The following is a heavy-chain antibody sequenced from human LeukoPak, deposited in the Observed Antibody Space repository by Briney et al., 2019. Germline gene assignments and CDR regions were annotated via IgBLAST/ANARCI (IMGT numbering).Heavy chain of an antibody. CDR3: ARLRGGVQLWGD. CDR2: INYSGTT. D-gene: IGHD1-1*01. Sequence: SETLSLTCTVSSGSFSSSSYFCGWIRQPPRMGLELIATINYSGTTYYNPSLKSRVTTSVDTSNNQFSLKLSSVTAADTAVYYCARLRGGVQLWGDWGQGALVTVSS. CDR1: SGSFSSSSYF. J-gene: IGHJ4*01. V-gene: IGHV4-39*01.